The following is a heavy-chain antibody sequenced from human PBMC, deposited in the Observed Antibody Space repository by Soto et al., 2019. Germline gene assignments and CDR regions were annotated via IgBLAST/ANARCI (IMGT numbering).Heavy chain of an antibody. J-gene: IGHJ6*03. CDR2: INAGNGNT. D-gene: IGHD3-16*02. Sequence: QVQLVQSGAEVKKPGASVKVSCKASGYTFTSYAMHWVRQAPGQRLEWMGWINAGNGNTKYSQKFQGRVTITRDTSASTAYMELSSLRSEDTAVYYCARSVYDYIWGSYRGDYYYYYIDVCGKGTTVTVSS. CDR3: ARSVYDYIWGSYRGDYYYYYIDV. CDR1: GYTFTSYA. V-gene: IGHV1-3*01.